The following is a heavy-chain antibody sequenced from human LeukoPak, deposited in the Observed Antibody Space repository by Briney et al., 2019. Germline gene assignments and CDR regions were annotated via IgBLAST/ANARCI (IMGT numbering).Heavy chain of an antibody. CDR2: ISSSGSTI. J-gene: IGHJ3*02. Sequence: NAGGSLRLSCAASGFTFSDYYMSWIRQAPGKGLEWVSYISSSGSTIYYADSVKGRFTISRDNAKNSLYLQMNSLRAEDTAVYYCARLRAPDFWDSNAFDIWGQGTMVTVSS. CDR1: GFTFSDYY. D-gene: IGHD3-3*01. V-gene: IGHV3-11*04. CDR3: ARLRAPDFWDSNAFDI.